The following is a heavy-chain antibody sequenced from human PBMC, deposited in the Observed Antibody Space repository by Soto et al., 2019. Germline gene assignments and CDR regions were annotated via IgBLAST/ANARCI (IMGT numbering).Heavy chain of an antibody. D-gene: IGHD1-1*01. J-gene: IGHJ4*02. CDR1: GYTFTSYG. V-gene: IGHV1-18*01. CDR3: ARGGTTGKGGLDF. CDR2: ISTYNGNT. Sequence: QVQLVQSGGEVKKPGASVKVSCKTSGYTFTSYGITWVRQAPGQGLEWMGWISTYNGNTDYAQKLQGRVTMTTHTSTSPVYMELRSLRSDDTAVYYCARGGTTGKGGLDFWGQGTLVTVSS.